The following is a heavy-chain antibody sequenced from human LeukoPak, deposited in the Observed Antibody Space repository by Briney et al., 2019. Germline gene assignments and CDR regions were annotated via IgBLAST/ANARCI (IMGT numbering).Heavy chain of an antibody. D-gene: IGHD3-16*01. J-gene: IGHJ6*02. CDR2: IYYSGST. V-gene: IGHV4-59*01. CDR3: ARDNRLRGSYYYGMDV. Sequence: SETLSLTCTVSGGSISSYYWSWIRQPPGKGLEWIGYIYYSGSTNYNPSLKSRVTISVDTSKNQFSLKLSSVTATDTAVYFCARDNRLRGSYYYGMDVWGQGTTVTVSS. CDR1: GGSISSYY.